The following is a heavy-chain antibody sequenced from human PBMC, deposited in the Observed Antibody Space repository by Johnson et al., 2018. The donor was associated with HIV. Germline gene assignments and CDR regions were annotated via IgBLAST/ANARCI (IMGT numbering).Heavy chain of an antibody. CDR3: TTDPIAAAGPDAFDI. V-gene: IGHV3-15*01. CDR2: IKSKSDGGTS. D-gene: IGHD6-13*01. CDR1: GFTFNNAW. Sequence: VQLVESGGGLVKPGGSLRLSCAASGFTFNNAWMSWVRQAPGKGLEWVGRIKSKSDGGTSDYAAPVKARFTISRDDSKNTLYLHMNSLKTEDTAVYYCTTDPIAAAGPDAFDIWGQGTVVTVSS. J-gene: IGHJ3*02.